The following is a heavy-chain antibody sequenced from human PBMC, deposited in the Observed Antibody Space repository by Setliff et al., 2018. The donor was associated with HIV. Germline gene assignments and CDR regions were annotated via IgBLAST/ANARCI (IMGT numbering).Heavy chain of an antibody. J-gene: IGHJ6*03. CDR2: VYFSGST. CDR1: GGSISNYY. D-gene: IGHD6-13*01. Sequence: SETLSLTCTVSGGSISNYYWSWIRQSPGKGLVWVGYVYFSGSTEYNPSLRGRVTISVDTSKNQLSLKLTSVTAADTAVYYCVRGGYSSTWYYYYYMDVWGKGTTVTVSS. CDR3: VRGGYSSTWYYYYYMDV. V-gene: IGHV4-59*01.